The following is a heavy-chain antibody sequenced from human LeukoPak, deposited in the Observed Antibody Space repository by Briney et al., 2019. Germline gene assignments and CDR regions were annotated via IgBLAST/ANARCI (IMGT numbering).Heavy chain of an antibody. CDR1: GGSISSSSYY. V-gene: IGHV4-39*01. J-gene: IGHJ3*02. Sequence: SETLSLTCTVSGGSISSSSYYWGWIRQPPGKGLEWIGSIYCSGSTYYNPSLKGRVTISVDTSKNQFSLELSSVTAADTAVYYCARGMNFGVVIPRAFDIWGQGTMVTVSS. D-gene: IGHD3-3*01. CDR2: IYCSGST. CDR3: ARGMNFGVVIPRAFDI.